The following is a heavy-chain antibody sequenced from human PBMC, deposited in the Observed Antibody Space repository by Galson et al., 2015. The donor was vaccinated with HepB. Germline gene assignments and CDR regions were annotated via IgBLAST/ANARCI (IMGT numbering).Heavy chain of an antibody. CDR3: AREGRYWGFRWFDP. J-gene: IGHJ5*02. CDR1: GYTFTSYA. Sequence: SVKVSCKASGYTFTSYAMHWVRQAPGQRLEWMGWINAGNGNTKYSQKFQGRVTITRDTSASTAYMELSSLRSEDTAVYYCAREGRYWGFRWFDPWGQGTLVTVSS. D-gene: IGHD2-8*02. V-gene: IGHV1-3*01. CDR2: INAGNGNT.